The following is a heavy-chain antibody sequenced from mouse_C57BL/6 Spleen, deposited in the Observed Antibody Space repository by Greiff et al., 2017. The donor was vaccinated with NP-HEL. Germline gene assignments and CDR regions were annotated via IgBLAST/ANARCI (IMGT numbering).Heavy chain of an antibody. CDR3: ATSYDGYYYFDY. J-gene: IGHJ2*01. CDR1: GYTFTSYW. V-gene: IGHV1-55*01. CDR2: IYPGSGST. D-gene: IGHD2-3*01. Sequence: QVQLQQSGAELVKPGASVKMSCKASGYTFTSYWITWVKQRPGQGLEWIGDIYPGSGSTNYNEKFKSKATLTVDTSSSTAYMQLSSLTSEDSAVYYCATSYDGYYYFDYWGQGTTLTVSS.